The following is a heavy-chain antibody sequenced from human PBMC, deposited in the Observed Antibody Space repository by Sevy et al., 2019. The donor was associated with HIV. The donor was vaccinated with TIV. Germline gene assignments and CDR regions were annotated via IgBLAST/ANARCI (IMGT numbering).Heavy chain of an antibody. D-gene: IGHD3-22*01. V-gene: IGHV1-24*01. CDR3: ATTKDYYESSGSPFDS. J-gene: IGHJ4*02. CDR1: GYTLTKLA. CDR2: FDPEDDET. Sequence: ASVKVSCRVSGYTLTKLAMHWVRQAPGKGLEWMGSFDPEDDETNYAQKFQGRVMMTEDTSTDTDYMELSSLRYEDTAEYYCATTKDYYESSGSPFDSWGQGTLVTVSS.